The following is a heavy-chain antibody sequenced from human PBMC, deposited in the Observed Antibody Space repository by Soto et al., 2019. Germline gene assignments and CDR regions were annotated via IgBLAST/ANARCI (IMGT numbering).Heavy chain of an antibody. CDR1: GYSFSSYY. Sequence: ASVKVSCKASGYSFSSYYMQWVRQAPAQGLEWMGIINPSGGSTSYAQKFQGRVTMTRDTSTRTVYMELSSLRSEDTAVYYCARGIWSGMTYYYYYMDVWGKGTTVTVSS. D-gene: IGHD3-3*01. CDR2: INPSGGST. J-gene: IGHJ6*03. V-gene: IGHV1-46*01. CDR3: ARGIWSGMTYYYYYMDV.